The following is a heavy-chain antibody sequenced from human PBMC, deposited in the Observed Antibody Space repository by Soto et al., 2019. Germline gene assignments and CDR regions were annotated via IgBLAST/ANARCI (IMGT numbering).Heavy chain of an antibody. CDR1: GFTFSSYG. CDR2: ISYDGSNK. Sequence: GGSLRLSCAASGFTFSSYGMHWVRQAPGKGLEWVAVISYDGSNKYYADSVKGRFTISRDNSKNTLYLQMNGLRAEDTAVYYCAKSLGIPATFAGSGYWGQGTLVTVSS. CDR3: AKSLGIPATFAGSGY. V-gene: IGHV3-30*18. J-gene: IGHJ4*02. D-gene: IGHD2-2*01.